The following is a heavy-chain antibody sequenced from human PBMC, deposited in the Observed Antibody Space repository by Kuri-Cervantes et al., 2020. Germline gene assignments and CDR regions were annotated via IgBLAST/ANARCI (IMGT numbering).Heavy chain of an antibody. CDR2: ISYSGDT. V-gene: IGHV4-61*01. CDR3: SGGGY. J-gene: IGHJ4*02. CDR1: GGSVRSNNYY. Sequence: SETLSLTCTVSGGSVRSNNYYWDWIRQPPGEGLEWIGEISYSGDTKYNPSLDSRVTISADTYKNQFSLKLTFVTAADTAMYFCSGGGYWGQGTLVTVSS.